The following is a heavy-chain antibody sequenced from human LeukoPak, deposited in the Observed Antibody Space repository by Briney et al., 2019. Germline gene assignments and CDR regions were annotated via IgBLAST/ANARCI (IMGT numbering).Heavy chain of an antibody. CDR1: GFTFSNYA. Sequence: GGSLRLSCAASGFTFSNYAMSWVRQAPGKGLEWVSGISDGGDSTYHADSVMGRFTVSRDNSKNTLFLQMNSLRAEDTAVYYCAKKMGTIRGFDYWGQGTLVTVSS. D-gene: IGHD5-24*01. CDR3: AKKMGTIRGFDY. CDR2: ISDGGDST. J-gene: IGHJ4*02. V-gene: IGHV3-23*01.